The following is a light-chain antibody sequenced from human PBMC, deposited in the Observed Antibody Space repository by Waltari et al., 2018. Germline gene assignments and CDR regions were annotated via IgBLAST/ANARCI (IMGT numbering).Light chain of an antibody. V-gene: IGLV1-44*01. CDR3: AAWDDSLNGQNV. CDR2: SND. CDR1: SSNIRSKS. J-gene: IGLJ1*01. Sequence: QSVLTQPPSASGTPGQRVTISCSGTSSNIRSKSVTWYQPPQGTAPKLLIYSNDQRPSGVPDRFSGSKSGTSASLAISGLQSEDEAVYYCAAWDDSLNGQNVFGTGTKVTVL.